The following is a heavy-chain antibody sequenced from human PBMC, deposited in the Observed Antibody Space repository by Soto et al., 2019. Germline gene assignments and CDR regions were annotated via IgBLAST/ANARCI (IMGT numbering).Heavy chain of an antibody. Sequence: GESLKISCKGSGDTVTSYWYAWVRQMPGKGLELIGMIYPAESETRHSPSFQGQVTIPVYRSTSTAYLQLGSLRASDTAMYYCSRSHCRGILCAIWGLDFLGQGTLVTLAS. V-gene: IGHV5-51*01. CDR3: SRSHCRGILCAIWGLDF. D-gene: IGHD2-15*01. CDR2: IYPAESET. J-gene: IGHJ4*02. CDR1: GDTVTSYW.